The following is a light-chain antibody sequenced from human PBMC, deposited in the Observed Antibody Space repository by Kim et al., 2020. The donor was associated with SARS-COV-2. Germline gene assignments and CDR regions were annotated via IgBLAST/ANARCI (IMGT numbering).Light chain of an antibody. CDR1: QSVSHY. Sequence: SPGERATLSCRASQSVSHYLAWYQQKPGQPPRLVIYDASFRAAGIPARFTGSGSETDFTLTISSLQSEDFAVYYCHQYNDRPPWTFGQGTKVEIK. CDR3: HQYNDRPPWT. V-gene: IGKV3-15*01. J-gene: IGKJ1*01. CDR2: DAS.